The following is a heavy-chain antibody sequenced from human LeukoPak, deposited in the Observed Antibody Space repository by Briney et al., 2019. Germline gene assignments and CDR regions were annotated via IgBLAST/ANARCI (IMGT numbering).Heavy chain of an antibody. CDR1: GYTFTSYY. Sequence: ASVKVSCKASGYTFTSYYMHWVRQAPGQGLEWMRIINPSGGSTSYAQKFQGRVTMTRDTSTSTVYMELSSLRSEDTAVYCCARDNCSGGSCYSPDYWGQGTLVTVSS. J-gene: IGHJ4*02. V-gene: IGHV1-46*01. CDR2: INPSGGST. D-gene: IGHD2-15*01. CDR3: ARDNCSGGSCYSPDY.